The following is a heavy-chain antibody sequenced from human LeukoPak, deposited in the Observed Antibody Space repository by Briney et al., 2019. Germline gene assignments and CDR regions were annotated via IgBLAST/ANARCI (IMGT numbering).Heavy chain of an antibody. V-gene: IGHV4-61*01. CDR2: IYYSGSR. D-gene: IGHD3-22*01. CDR3: VRGYYDSSGYYYFDY. CDR1: GGSISSSSYY. J-gene: IGHJ4*02. Sequence: SETLSLTCTVSGGSISSSSYYWSWIRQPPGKGLEWIGYIYYSGSRNYNPSLKSRVTISVDTSKNQFSLRLSSVTAADTAVYYCVRGYYDSSGYYYFDYWGQGTLVTVSS.